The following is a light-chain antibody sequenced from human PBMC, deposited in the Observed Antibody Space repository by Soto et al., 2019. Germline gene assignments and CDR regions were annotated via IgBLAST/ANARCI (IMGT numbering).Light chain of an antibody. J-gene: IGLJ3*02. CDR3: CSYAGNNNVV. CDR2: EVS. Sequence: QSALTQPPSASGSLGQSVTISCTGTSSDVGGYRFVSWYQQHPGKAPKVVIYEVSKRPSGVPDRFSGSKSGSTASLTVSGLQAEDEADYYCCSYAGNNNVVFGGGTKLTVL. CDR1: SSDVGGYRF. V-gene: IGLV2-8*01.